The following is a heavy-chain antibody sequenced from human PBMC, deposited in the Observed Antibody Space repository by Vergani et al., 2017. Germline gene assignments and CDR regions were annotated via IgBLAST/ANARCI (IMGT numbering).Heavy chain of an antibody. V-gene: IGHV3-74*03. CDR2: IKSDGSIT. CDR1: GFSFNSYW. D-gene: IGHD6-19*01. Sequence: DVHLAESGGGFFQPGGSLRLSCSASGFSFNSYWMHWVRQVPGKGLLWVSRIKSDGSITAYADSVKGRFTISRDISKNTLFLHMNSLRTEDTAVYYCAKVGRSEVAGTFGAFDIWGQGTTVTVSS. J-gene: IGHJ3*02. CDR3: AKVGRSEVAGTFGAFDI.